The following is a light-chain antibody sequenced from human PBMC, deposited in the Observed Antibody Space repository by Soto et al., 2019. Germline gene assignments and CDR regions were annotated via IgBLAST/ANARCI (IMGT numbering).Light chain of an antibody. V-gene: IGLV2-14*01. Sequence: QSALTQPASVSGSPGQSITISCTGTSSDVGGYNYVSWYQQHPGKAPKLMIYYVSNRSSGVSNRFSGSKSGNTSSLTSSGLQAEDEADYYCSSYTSSSTLNYVFGTGTKLTVL. CDR2: YVS. CDR1: SSDVGGYNY. CDR3: SSYTSSSTLNYV. J-gene: IGLJ1*01.